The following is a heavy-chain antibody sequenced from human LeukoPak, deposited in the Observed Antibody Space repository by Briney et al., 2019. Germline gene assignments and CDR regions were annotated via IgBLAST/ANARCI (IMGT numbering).Heavy chain of an antibody. Sequence: GALRLSCAASGFTFSSYWMSWVRQAPGKGLEWVANIKQDGSEKYYVDSVKGRFTISRDNAENSLYLQMNSLRAEDTAVYYCAREGRYYGSGDYFDYWGQGTLVTVSS. CDR2: IKQDGSEK. CDR3: AREGRYYGSGDYFDY. CDR1: GFTFSSYW. V-gene: IGHV3-7*03. J-gene: IGHJ4*02. D-gene: IGHD3-10*01.